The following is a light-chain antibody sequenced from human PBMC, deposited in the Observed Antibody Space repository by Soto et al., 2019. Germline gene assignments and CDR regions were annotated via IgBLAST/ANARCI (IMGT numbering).Light chain of an antibody. CDR1: QTISSSS. J-gene: IGKJ1*01. CDR2: GAS. V-gene: IGKV3-20*01. CDR3: HQYGSSPWT. Sequence: IVLTQSPGTVSLSPGERATLSCRASQTISSSSLSWYQQKGGQAPRLRIYGASSRATGIPDRFSGSGSGTDFTLTISRLEPEDPAVYYCHQYGSSPWTFGQGAKV.